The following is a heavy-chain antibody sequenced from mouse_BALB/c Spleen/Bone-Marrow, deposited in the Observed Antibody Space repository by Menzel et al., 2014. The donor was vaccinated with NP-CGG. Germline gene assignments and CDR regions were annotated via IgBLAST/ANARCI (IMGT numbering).Heavy chain of an antibody. D-gene: IGHD4-1*01. CDR3: ATGTRAMDY. CDR2: ISSGSSTI. CDR1: GFTFSSFG. J-gene: IGHJ4*01. Sequence: EVKLMESGEGLVQPGGSRKLSCAASGFTFSSFGMHWVRQAPEKGLEWAAYISSGSSTIYYADTVKGRLTISRDNPKNTLFLQMTSLRSEDTAMYYCATGTRAMDYWGQGTSVTVSS. V-gene: IGHV5-17*02.